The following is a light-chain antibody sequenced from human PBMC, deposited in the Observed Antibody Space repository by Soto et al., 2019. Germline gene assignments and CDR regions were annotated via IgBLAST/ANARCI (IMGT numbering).Light chain of an antibody. CDR2: SAS. V-gene: IGKV1-39*01. J-gene: IGKJ1*01. CDR1: QSISTY. CDR3: HQSYRPPWT. Sequence: DIQMTQSPSSLSASVGDRVTITCRASQSISTYLNWYQQKPGKAPEFLIYSASSLQSGVPSRFSGSGSGTDFTLTINSLQPEDFATYYCHQSYRPPWTFGQGTKVEIK.